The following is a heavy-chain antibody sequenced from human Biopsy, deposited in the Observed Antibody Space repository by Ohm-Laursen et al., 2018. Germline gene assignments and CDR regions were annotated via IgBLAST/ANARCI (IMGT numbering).Heavy chain of an antibody. Sequence: GTLSLTCAVSGGSISSYYWSWIRQPPGKGLEWIGFLYYNGFTNSNPSLKSRVTISVDPFRNQFSLKLSAVTAADTAVYYCARHSGGSDAHLGYWGQGNLVTVSS. V-gene: IGHV4-59*08. CDR2: LYYNGFT. J-gene: IGHJ4*02. CDR1: GGSISSYY. CDR3: ARHSGGSDAHLGY. D-gene: IGHD3-16*01.